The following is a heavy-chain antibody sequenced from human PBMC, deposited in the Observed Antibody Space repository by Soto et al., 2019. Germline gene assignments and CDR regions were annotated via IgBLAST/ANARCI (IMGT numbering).Heavy chain of an antibody. Sequence: QVQLVQSGAEVKKPGSSVKVSCKAPGGTFSSYAISWVRQAPGQGLEWMGRIIPLLGITNYAQKCQGRVTITADIFTGTSYMELSSLRSEDTAVYYCASLPRGYCTTSSCFGYFAYWGQGTQVTVSS. V-gene: IGHV1-69*02. J-gene: IGHJ4*02. D-gene: IGHD2-2*01. CDR1: GGTFSSYA. CDR3: ASLPRGYCTTSSCFGYFAY. CDR2: IIPLLGIT.